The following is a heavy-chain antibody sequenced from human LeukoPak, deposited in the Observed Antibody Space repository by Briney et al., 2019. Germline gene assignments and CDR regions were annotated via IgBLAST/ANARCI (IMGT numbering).Heavy chain of an antibody. J-gene: IGHJ4*02. CDR1: GDSISSSDYY. D-gene: IGHD1-26*01. Sequence: SSETPSLTCTVSGDSISSSDYYWGWIRQPPGKGLGWIGTISYSGSTYYNPSLQSRVTISVDTSTNQFSLKLSSVTAADTAVYYCARGSRRLADFHYWGQGTLVTVSS. CDR3: ARGSRRLADFHY. CDR2: ISYSGST. V-gene: IGHV4-39*01.